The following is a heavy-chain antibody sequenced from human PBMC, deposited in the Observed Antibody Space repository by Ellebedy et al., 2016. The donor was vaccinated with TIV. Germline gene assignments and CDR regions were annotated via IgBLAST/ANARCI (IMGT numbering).Heavy chain of an antibody. V-gene: IGHV4-39*01. CDR1: GGSISSSSYY. J-gene: IGHJ4*02. CDR3: ARHVGSGWSFFDY. Sequence: GSLRLSCTVSGGSISSSSYYWGWVRQPPGKGLEWIGNIYYSGSTYYNPSLKSRVTISVDTSKNQFSLKLSSVTAADTAVYYCARHVGSGWSFFDYWGQGTLVTVSS. D-gene: IGHD6-19*01. CDR2: IYYSGST.